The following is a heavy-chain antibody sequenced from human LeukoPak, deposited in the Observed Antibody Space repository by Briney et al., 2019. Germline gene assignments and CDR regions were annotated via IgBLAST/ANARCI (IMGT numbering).Heavy chain of an antibody. CDR1: GGTFSSYA. D-gene: IGHD2-2*01. J-gene: IGHJ4*02. CDR3: ARALGYCSNTSCYPDDY. V-gene: IGHV1-69*01. Sequence: SVKVSCKASGGTFSSYAISWVRQAPGQGLEWMGGIIPIFGTANYAQKFQGRVTITADESTSTAYMELSSLRSEDTAVYYCARALGYCSNTSCYPDDYWGQGTLVTVSS. CDR2: IIPIFGTA.